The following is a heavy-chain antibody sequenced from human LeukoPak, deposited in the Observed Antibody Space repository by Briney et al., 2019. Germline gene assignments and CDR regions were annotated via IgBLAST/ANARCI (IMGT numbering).Heavy chain of an antibody. CDR3: ARRGYSYGYHRRGYYFDY. Sequence: SETLSLTCTVSGGSISSGGYYWSWIRQHPGKGLEWIGYIYYSGSTYYNPSLKSRVTISVDTSKNQFSLKLSSVTAADTAVYYCARRGYSYGYHRRGYYFDYWGQGTLVTVSS. CDR2: IYYSGST. CDR1: GGSISSGGYY. J-gene: IGHJ4*02. V-gene: IGHV4-31*03. D-gene: IGHD5-18*01.